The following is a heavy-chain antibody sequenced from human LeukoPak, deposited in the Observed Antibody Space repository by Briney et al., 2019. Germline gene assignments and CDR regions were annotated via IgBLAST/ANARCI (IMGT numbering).Heavy chain of an antibody. CDR1: GFSFSDYY. Sequence: PGGSLRLSCAASGFSFSDYYINWIRQAPGKGLEWVSYISYGGGTKHYADSVKGRFTVSRDNAKNSAILQMNSLRAEDTAVYYCARGGQCNGASCYADYFYYYMDVWGKGTTVTVSS. J-gene: IGHJ6*03. CDR3: ARGGQCNGASCYADYFYYYMDV. V-gene: IGHV3-11*04. D-gene: IGHD2-15*01. CDR2: ISYGGGTK.